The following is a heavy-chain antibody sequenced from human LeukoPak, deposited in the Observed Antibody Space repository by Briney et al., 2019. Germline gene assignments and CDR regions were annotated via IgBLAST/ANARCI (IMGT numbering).Heavy chain of an antibody. CDR3: ARWGSGYFDY. CDR1: AGSISSSSSHH. V-gene: IGHV4-61*05. J-gene: IGHJ4*02. CDR2: VYQSGST. D-gene: IGHD6-19*01. Sequence: SETLSLTCTVSAGSISSSSSHHWGWVRQPPGKGLEWIGEVYQSGSTNYNPSLKNRVTISVDKSKNQFSLNLSSVTAADTAVYYCARWGSGYFDYWGQGTQVTVSS.